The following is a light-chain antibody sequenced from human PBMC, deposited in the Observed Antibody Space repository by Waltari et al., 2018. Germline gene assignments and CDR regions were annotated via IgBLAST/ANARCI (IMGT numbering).Light chain of an antibody. CDR2: DAS. CDR3: QQYNSYSRT. Sequence: DIQMTQSPSTLSASVGDRVTITCRASQSISSWLAWYQQKQGKAPKLLSYDASSLESGGPSRFSGSGSGTEFTLTISSLQPDDFATYYCQQYNSYSRTFGQGTKVEIK. CDR1: QSISSW. V-gene: IGKV1-5*01. J-gene: IGKJ1*01.